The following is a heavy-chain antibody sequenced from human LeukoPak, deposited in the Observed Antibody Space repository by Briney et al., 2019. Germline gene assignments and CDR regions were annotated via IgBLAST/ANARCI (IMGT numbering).Heavy chain of an antibody. CDR3: AHTMVRGVINPNPIDY. CDR2: IWYDGSSK. J-gene: IGHJ4*02. CDR1: GFTFSSYG. Sequence: GGSLRLSCAASGFTFSSYGMHWVRQAPGKGLEWVATIWYDGSSKYYADSVRGRFTISRDNSKNTLYLQMNSLRAEDTAVYYCAHTMVRGVINPNPIDYWGQGTLVTVSS. V-gene: IGHV3-33*01. D-gene: IGHD3-10*01.